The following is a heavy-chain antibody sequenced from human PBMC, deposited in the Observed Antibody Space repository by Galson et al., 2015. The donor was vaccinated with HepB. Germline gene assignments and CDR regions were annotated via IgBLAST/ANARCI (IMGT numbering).Heavy chain of an antibody. Sequence: SLRLSCAASGFTFSSYSMNWVRQAPGKGLEWVSSISSSSSYIYYADSVKGRFTISRDNAKNSLYLQMNSLRAEDTAVYYCASLPVPRGYSSSYYYYYMDVWGKGTTVTVSS. D-gene: IGHD6-6*01. J-gene: IGHJ6*03. CDR1: GFTFSSYS. CDR2: ISSSSSYI. V-gene: IGHV3-21*01. CDR3: ASLPVPRGYSSSYYYYYMDV.